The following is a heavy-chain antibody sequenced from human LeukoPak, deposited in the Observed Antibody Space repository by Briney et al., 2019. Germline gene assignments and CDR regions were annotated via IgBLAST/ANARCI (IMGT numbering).Heavy chain of an antibody. Sequence: PGVSVSCSCAGSGFTFSSYCWHWVGPAPGHGWVGVSRINTAGRSTSYDDSVKGRFTISSNNAKNSLYLQMNSLRAEDMALYYCAKSDYYGSAPLDYWGQGTLVTVSS. CDR3: AKSDYYGSAPLDY. CDR2: INTAGRST. CDR1: GFTFSSYC. V-gene: IGHV3-74*01. J-gene: IGHJ4*02. D-gene: IGHD3-10*01.